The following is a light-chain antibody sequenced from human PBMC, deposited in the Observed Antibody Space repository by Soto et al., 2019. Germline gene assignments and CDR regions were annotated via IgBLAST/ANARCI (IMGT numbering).Light chain of an antibody. Sequence: EIVLTQSPGTLSLSPGERATLSCRASQTVNSHYLAWYQQKPGQAPRLLIYGASSRSTGGPDRFSGSGSGTDFTLTITRLEPEDSAVYYCQQYGGSPLYTFGPGTKVEIK. CDR1: QTVNSHY. CDR3: QQYGGSPLYT. J-gene: IGKJ3*01. V-gene: IGKV3-20*01. CDR2: GAS.